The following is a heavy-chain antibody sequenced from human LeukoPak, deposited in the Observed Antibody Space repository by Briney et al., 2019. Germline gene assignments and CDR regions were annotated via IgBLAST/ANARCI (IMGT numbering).Heavy chain of an antibody. J-gene: IGHJ6*03. V-gene: IGHV4-59*01. Sequence: SGTLSLTCTVSDDSITMYYWTWIRQPPGKGLEWIGYVDHTGSTNFNPSLNGRVSISRDTTKNLFSLRLRSVTAADTAVYFCARGRVSSSTWYSTYYYYFYMDLWGKGTTVTVSS. CDR1: DDSITMYY. CDR3: ARGRVSSSTWYSTYYYYFYMDL. D-gene: IGHD6-13*01. CDR2: VDHTGST.